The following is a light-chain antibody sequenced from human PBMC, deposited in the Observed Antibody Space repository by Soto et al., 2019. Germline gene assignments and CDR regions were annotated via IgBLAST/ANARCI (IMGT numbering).Light chain of an antibody. CDR2: DAS. V-gene: IGKV1-5*01. Sequence: DIQMTQSPSTLSASVGDRVTITCRASQSISSWLAWYQQRPGRAPEVLIYDASSLESGVPSRFSGSGSGTEFTLTISSLQPADFATYYCQQYNSYPVSFGGGTKVVIK. CDR1: QSISSW. J-gene: IGKJ4*01. CDR3: QQYNSYPVS.